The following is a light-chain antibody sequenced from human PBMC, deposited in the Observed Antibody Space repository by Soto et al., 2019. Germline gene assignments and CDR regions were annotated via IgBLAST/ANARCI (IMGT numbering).Light chain of an antibody. CDR2: DVR. J-gene: IGLJ2*01. V-gene: IGLV2-14*03. Sequence: QSALTQPASVSGSPGQSITIPCTGTSSDVGAFNFVSWYQQHPGKAPKLMIYDVRHRPSGVSDRFSGSKSGNTASLTIYGLQAEDEADYYCTSHTTTSPPVLFGGGTKVTVL. CDR1: SSDVGAFNF. CDR3: TSHTTTSPPVL.